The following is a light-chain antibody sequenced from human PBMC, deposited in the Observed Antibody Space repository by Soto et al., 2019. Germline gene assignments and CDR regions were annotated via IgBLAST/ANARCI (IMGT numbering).Light chain of an antibody. CDR2: AAS. CDR1: QNIRNW. J-gene: IGKJ3*01. V-gene: IGKV1-5*01. CDR3: QQLNSSPRT. Sequence: DIQMTQSPSTLSASVGDSVTITCRASQNIRNWLAWYQQKPGKAPNPLIYAASTLQSGVPSRFGGSGSGTDFTLTISSLQPEDFATYYCQQLNSSPRTFGPGTKVDIK.